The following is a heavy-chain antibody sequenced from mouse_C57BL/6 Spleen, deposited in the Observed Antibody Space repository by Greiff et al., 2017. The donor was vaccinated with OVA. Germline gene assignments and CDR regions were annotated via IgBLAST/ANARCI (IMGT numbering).Heavy chain of an antibody. Sequence: QVQLQQPGAELVRPGSSVKLSCKASGYTFTSYWMHWVKQRPIQGLEWIGNIDPSDSETHYNQKFKDKATLTVDKSTSTAYMQLSSLTSEDSAVYYCTRTYNDDYFDYWGQGTTLTVSS. J-gene: IGHJ2*01. V-gene: IGHV1-52*01. CDR1: GYTFTSYW. CDR3: TRTYNDDYFDY. D-gene: IGHD1-3*01. CDR2: IDPSDSET.